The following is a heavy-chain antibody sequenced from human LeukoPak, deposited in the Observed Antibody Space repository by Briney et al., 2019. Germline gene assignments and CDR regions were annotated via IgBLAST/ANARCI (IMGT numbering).Heavy chain of an antibody. V-gene: IGHV4-34*01. CDR1: GGSFSGYY. Sequence: SETLSLTCAVYGGSFSGYYWSWIRQPPGKGLEWIGEINHSGSTNYNPSLKSRVTISVDTSKNQFSLKLSSVTAADTAVYYCARVPGYYGSSPWGQGTLVIVSS. CDR3: ARVPGYYGSSP. J-gene: IGHJ5*02. CDR2: INHSGST. D-gene: IGHD3-10*01.